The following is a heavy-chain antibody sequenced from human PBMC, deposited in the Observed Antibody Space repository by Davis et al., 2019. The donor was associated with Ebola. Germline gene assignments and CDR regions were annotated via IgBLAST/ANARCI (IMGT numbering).Heavy chain of an antibody. D-gene: IGHD6-19*01. J-gene: IGHJ4*02. CDR2: ISRGGTDA. CDR1: GFTLTTYN. V-gene: IGHV3-21*04. Sequence: PGGSLRLSCATSGFTLTTYNMNWVRQAPGKGLEWVSSISRGGTDAYYADSVKGRFIISRDKSNNTLYLEMNSLRVDDTAVYYCATTQWLREFDNWGQGTLVTVSS. CDR3: ATTQWLREFDN.